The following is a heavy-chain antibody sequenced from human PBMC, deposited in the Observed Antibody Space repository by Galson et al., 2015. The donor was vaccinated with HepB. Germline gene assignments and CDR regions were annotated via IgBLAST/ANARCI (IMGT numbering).Heavy chain of an antibody. D-gene: IGHD6-13*01. CDR2: ISGSGQST. J-gene: IGHJ4*02. Sequence: SLRLSCAASGFRFSNYAMTWVRQAPGKGLQWVSSISGSGQSTYYTDSVKGRFTISRGNSKNTLYLQLKSLRAEDTAVYYCAKDRTWSSSSWNFDNWGQGIMVTVSS. CDR1: GFRFSNYA. V-gene: IGHV3-23*01. CDR3: AKDRTWSSSSWNFDN.